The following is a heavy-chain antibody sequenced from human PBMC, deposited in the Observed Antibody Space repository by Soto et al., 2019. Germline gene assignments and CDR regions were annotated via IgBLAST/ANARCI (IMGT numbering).Heavy chain of an antibody. V-gene: IGHV1-2*04. CDR2: ISPNSGGT. D-gene: IGHD5-12*01. Sequence: GASVKVSCKASGYTFAGHYLHWVRQAPGQGLEWMGRISPNSGGTNYAQKFQGSVTMTRDTSINTAYMELSRLRSDDSAVYYCARVRTWLQGNDAFDIWGQGTLVTVSS. CDR3: ARVRTWLQGNDAFDI. CDR1: GYTFAGHY. J-gene: IGHJ3*02.